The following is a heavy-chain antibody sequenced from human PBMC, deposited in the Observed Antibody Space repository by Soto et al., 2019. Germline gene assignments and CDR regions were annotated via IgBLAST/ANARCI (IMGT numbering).Heavy chain of an antibody. CDR2: IIPILGIA. CDR1: GYTFTRYY. Sequence: ASVKVSCKASGYTFTRYYIHWVRQAPGQGLEWMGRIIPILGIANYAQKFQGRVTITADKSTSTAYMELSSLRSEDTAVYYCARNVVGTYHFDYWGQGTLVTSPQ. V-gene: IGHV1-69*02. D-gene: IGHD2-21*01. CDR3: ARNVVGTYHFDY. J-gene: IGHJ4*02.